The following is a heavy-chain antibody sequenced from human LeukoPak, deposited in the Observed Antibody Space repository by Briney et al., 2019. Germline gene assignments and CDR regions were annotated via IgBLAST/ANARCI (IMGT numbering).Heavy chain of an antibody. Sequence: GGSLRLSCAASGFTLSSYAMHWVRQAPGKGLVWVSRINTDGSSTSYADSVKGRFTISRDNAKNTLYLQMNSLRAEDTAVYYCASDYYGSGTYYKVGNGFDYWGQGTLVTVSS. J-gene: IGHJ4*02. V-gene: IGHV3-74*01. CDR1: GFTLSSYA. CDR3: ASDYYGSGTYYKVGNGFDY. CDR2: INTDGSST. D-gene: IGHD3-10*01.